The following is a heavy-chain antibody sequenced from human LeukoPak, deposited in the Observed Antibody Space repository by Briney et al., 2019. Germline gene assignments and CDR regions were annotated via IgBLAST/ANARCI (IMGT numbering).Heavy chain of an antibody. CDR3: AAGEKWLQYFDY. J-gene: IGHJ4*02. CDR1: GYTLTELS. CDR2: FDPEDGET. D-gene: IGHD5-12*01. V-gene: IGHV1-24*01. Sequence: ASVKVSCKVSGYTLTELSMHWVRQAPGKGLEGMGGFDPEDGETIYAQKFQGRVTMTEDTSTDTAYMELSSLRSEDTAVYYCAAGEKWLQYFDYWGQGTLVTVSS.